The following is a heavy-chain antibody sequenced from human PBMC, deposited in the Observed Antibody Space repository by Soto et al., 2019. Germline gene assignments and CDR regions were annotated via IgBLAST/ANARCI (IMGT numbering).Heavy chain of an antibody. CDR2: ISAYNGNT. D-gene: IGHD6-6*01. J-gene: IGHJ5*02. Sequence: QVQLVQSGAEVKKPGASVKVSCKASGYTFTSYGISWVRQAPGQGLEWMGWISAYNGNTNYAQKHQGRVTMTTDTSPSTAYMELGRRRSDDTAVYYCASSSGSAYGFDAWGQGTLVTVSS. CDR3: ASSSGSAYGFDA. V-gene: IGHV1-18*01. CDR1: GYTFTSYG.